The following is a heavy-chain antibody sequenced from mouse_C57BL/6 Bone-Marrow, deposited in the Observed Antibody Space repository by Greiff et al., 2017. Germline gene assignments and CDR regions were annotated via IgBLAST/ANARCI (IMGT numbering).Heavy chain of an antibody. CDR2: IDPSDSYT. V-gene: IGHV1-59*01. D-gene: IGHD2-13*01. CDR3: ARDDDSGPFAY. J-gene: IGHJ3*01. Sequence: QVQLQQSGAELVRPGTSVKLSCKASGYTFTSYWMHWVKQRPGQGLEWIGVIDPSDSYTNYNQKFKGKATLTVDTSSSTAYMQRSSLTSEDTAVYYCARDDDSGPFAYWGQGTLVTVSA. CDR1: GYTFTSYW.